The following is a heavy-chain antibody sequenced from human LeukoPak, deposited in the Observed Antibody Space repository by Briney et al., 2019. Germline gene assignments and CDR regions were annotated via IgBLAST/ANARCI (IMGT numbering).Heavy chain of an antibody. Sequence: ASVKVSCKASGYTFTGYYMHWVRQAPGQGLEWMGWINPNSGGANYAQKFQGRVTMTRDTSISTAYMELTSLRSDDTAMYYCARDGGAYSGFDYWGQGTPVTVSS. D-gene: IGHD1-26*01. CDR2: INPNSGGA. J-gene: IGHJ4*02. V-gene: IGHV1-2*02. CDR3: ARDGGAYSGFDY. CDR1: GYTFTGYY.